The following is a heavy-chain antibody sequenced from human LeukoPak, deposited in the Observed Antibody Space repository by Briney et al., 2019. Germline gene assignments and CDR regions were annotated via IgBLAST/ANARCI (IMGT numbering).Heavy chain of an antibody. CDR1: GFTFSNYS. Sequence: PGGSLRLSCAASGFTFSNYSMNWVRQAPGKGLEWVSYISSSSSTIYYADSVKGRFTISRDNAKNSLYLQMNSLRAEDTAVYYCASPGGDYGGSNWFDPWGQGTLVTVSS. CDR3: ASPGGDYGGSNWFDP. J-gene: IGHJ5*02. CDR2: ISSSSSTI. V-gene: IGHV3-48*04. D-gene: IGHD4-23*01.